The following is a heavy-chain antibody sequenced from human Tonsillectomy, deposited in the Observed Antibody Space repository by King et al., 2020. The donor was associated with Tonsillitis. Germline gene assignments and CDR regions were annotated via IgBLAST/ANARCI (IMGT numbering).Heavy chain of an antibody. V-gene: IGHV3-33*05. J-gene: IGHJ4*02. Sequence: HVQLVESGGGVVQPGRSLRLSYAASGFTFSSYGMHWVRQAPGKGLEWVAVISYDGRNKYYVDSVKGRFTISRDNSKNKLYLQMNSLRAEDTAVYYCARDRDDYIFDYWGQGTLVTVSS. CDR1: GFTFSSYG. CDR3: ARDRDDYIFDY. D-gene: IGHD4/OR15-4a*01. CDR2: ISYDGRNK.